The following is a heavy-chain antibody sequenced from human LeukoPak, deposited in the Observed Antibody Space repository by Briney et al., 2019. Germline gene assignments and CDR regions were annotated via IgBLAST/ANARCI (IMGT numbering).Heavy chain of an antibody. V-gene: IGHV1-69*01. CDR1: GGTFSSYA. J-gene: IGHJ6*03. Sequence: GASVKVSCKASGGTFSSYAISWVRQAPGQGLEWMGGIIPIFGTANYAQKFQGRVTITADESTSTAYMELSSLRSEDTAVYYCASVSSPNYDFWSGYPNYYMDVWGKGTTVTVSS. CDR3: ASVSSPNYDFWSGYPNYYMDV. CDR2: IIPIFGTA. D-gene: IGHD3-3*01.